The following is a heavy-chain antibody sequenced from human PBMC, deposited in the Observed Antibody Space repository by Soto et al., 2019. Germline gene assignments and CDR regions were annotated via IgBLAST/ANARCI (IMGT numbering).Heavy chain of an antibody. V-gene: IGHV1-69*13. CDR1: GGTFSSYA. Sequence: ASVNVSCKPSGGTFSSYAISWVRQAPGQGLECMGGIIPIFGTANYAQTFQGRVTMTADESTSTAYMELSSLRSADTDVYYCACAVEMASPPGYWGQGTMVTVSS. D-gene: IGHD5-12*01. J-gene: IGHJ4*02. CDR3: ACAVEMASPPGY. CDR2: IIPIFGTA.